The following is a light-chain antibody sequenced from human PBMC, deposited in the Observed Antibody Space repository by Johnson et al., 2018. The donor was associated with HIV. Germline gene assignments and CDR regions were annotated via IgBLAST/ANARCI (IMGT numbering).Light chain of an antibody. J-gene: IGLJ1*01. CDR1: SSNIGSNT. CDR2: RNN. CDR3: AAWDDSLNGYV. Sequence: QPVLTQPPSASGTPGQRVTISCSGSSSNIGSNTVNWYQQLPGTAPKLLIYRNNQRPSGVPDRFSGSKSGTSASLAISGLQAEDEADYYCAAWDDSLNGYVFGTGTKFTVL. V-gene: IGLV1-44*01.